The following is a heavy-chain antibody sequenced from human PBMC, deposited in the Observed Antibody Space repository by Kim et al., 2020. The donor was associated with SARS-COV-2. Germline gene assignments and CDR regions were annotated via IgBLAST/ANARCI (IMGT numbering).Heavy chain of an antibody. Sequence: SETLSLTCTVSGGSISSSSYYWGWIRQPPGKGLEWIGSIYYSGSTYYNPSLKSRVTISVDTSKNQFSLKLSSVTAADTAVYYCARLPDWPKYYFDYWGQGTLVTVSS. D-gene: IGHD3-9*01. J-gene: IGHJ4*02. CDR1: GGSISSSSYY. CDR2: IYYSGST. CDR3: ARLPDWPKYYFDY. V-gene: IGHV4-39*01.